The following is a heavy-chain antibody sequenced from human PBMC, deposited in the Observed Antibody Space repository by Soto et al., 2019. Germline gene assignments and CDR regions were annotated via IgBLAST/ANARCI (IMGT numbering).Heavy chain of an antibody. V-gene: IGHV4-4*02. CDR3: ARHIAVPTTRGFDY. D-gene: IGHD2-15*01. Sequence: QVQLQESGPGLVKPSGTLSLTCTVSGGSVSSTNWWSWVRQAPGEGLEWIGEIFHSGTTKYNPSLKSRVVISMDTSTNQHSLRLDSVTAADTALYFCARHIAVPTTRGFDYWGQGTLVTVSS. CDR2: IFHSGTT. J-gene: IGHJ4*02. CDR1: GGSVSSTNW.